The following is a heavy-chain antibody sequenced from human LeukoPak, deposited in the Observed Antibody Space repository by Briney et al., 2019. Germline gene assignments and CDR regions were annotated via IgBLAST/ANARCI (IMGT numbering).Heavy chain of an antibody. D-gene: IGHD2-8*01. CDR3: ARENCTNGVCYKQLDY. CDR2: ISPNSGGT. CDR1: GYTFTGYY. V-gene: IGHV1-2*02. Sequence: ASVKVSCKASGYTFTGYYMHWVRQAPGQGLEWVGWISPNSGGTNYAQKFQGRVTMTRDTSISTAYMELSKLRSDDTAAYYCARENCTNGVCYKQLDYWGQGTLVTVSS. J-gene: IGHJ4*02.